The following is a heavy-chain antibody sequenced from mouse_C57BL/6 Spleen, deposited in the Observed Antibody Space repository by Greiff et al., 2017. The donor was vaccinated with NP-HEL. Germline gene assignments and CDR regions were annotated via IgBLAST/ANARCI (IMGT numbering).Heavy chain of an antibody. CDR3: ATSYYGSSYGAY. J-gene: IGHJ3*01. CDR2: ISYDGSN. Sequence: EVQLQQSGPGLVKPSQSLSLTCSVTGYSITSGYYWNWIRQFPGNKLEWMGYISYDGSNNYNPSLKNRISITRDTSKNQFFLKLNSVTTEDTATYYCATSYYGSSYGAYWGQGTLVTVSA. CDR1: GYSITSGYY. D-gene: IGHD1-1*01. V-gene: IGHV3-6*01.